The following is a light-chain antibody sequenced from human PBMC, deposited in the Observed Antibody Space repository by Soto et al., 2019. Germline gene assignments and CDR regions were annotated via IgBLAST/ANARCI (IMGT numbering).Light chain of an antibody. CDR2: GSS. CDR3: QQYNDWPRT. CDR1: QLFSSN. J-gene: IGKJ5*01. Sequence: EVVITQSPATLSVSPGESVTLSCRASQLFSSNLAWYQRRPGQAPRLLIYGSSTRATGVPPRFSGSASGTEFTLTISSLQSEDFGVYYCQQYNDWPRTFGQGTRLEIK. V-gene: IGKV3-15*01.